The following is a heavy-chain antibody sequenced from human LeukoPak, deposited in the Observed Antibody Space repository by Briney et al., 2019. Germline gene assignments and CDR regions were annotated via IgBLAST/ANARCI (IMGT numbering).Heavy chain of an antibody. D-gene: IGHD6-19*01. CDR2: INHSGST. CDR3: AKGTSSGWYYFDY. J-gene: IGHJ4*02. V-gene: IGHV4-34*01. Sequence: SETLSLTCTVSGGSISGYYWSWIRQPPGKGLEWIGEINHSGSTNYNPSLKSRVTISVDTSKNQFSLKLSSVTAADTAVYYCAKGTSSGWYYFDYWGQGTLVTVSS. CDR1: GGSISGYY.